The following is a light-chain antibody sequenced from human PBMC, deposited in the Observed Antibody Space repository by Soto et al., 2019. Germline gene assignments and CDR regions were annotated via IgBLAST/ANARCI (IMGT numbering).Light chain of an antibody. Sequence: EIVMTQSPATLSVSPGERATLSCRASQSFTTNLAWYQQKPGQAPRLLIYDTSTRASGIPARFSGSGFGTEFTLNISSLQSEDFAVYYCQQYVTWPRTFGQGTKVEIK. CDR1: QSFTTN. CDR2: DTS. J-gene: IGKJ1*01. V-gene: IGKV3-15*01. CDR3: QQYVTWPRT.